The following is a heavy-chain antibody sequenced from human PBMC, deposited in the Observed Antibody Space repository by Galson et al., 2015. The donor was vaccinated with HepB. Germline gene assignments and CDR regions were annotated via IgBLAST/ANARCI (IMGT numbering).Heavy chain of an antibody. J-gene: IGHJ6*02. D-gene: IGHD2-2*02. V-gene: IGHV4-59*01. CDR2: IYYSGST. CDR1: GGSISSYY. Sequence: ETLSLTCTVSGGSISSYYWSWIRQPPGKGLEWIGYIYYSGSTNYNPSLKSRVTISVDTSKNQFSLKLSSVTAADTAVYYCARDDIVVVPAAIGGYYYYYGMDVWGQGTTVTVSS. CDR3: ARDDIVVVPAAIGGYYYYYGMDV.